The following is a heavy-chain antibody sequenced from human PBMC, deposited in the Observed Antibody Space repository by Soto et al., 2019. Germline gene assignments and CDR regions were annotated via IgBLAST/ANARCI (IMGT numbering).Heavy chain of an antibody. Sequence: LRLSCAASGFTFSDYYMNWIRQAPGKGLEWVSYISSGAITIYYADSVKGRFTISRDNAKNSLYLQMNSLRAEDTAVYYCAGQYSSSSVEFWGQGTLVTVSS. D-gene: IGHD6-6*01. CDR3: AGQYSSSSVEF. CDR1: GFTFSDYY. J-gene: IGHJ4*02. V-gene: IGHV3-11*01. CDR2: ISSGAITI.